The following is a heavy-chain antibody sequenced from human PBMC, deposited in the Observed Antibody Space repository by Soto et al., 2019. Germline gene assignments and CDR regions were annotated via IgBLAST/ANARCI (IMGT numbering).Heavy chain of an antibody. Sequence: LRLSCAASGFTFSSYGMHWVRQAPGKGLEWVAVISYDGSNKYYADSVKGRFTISRDNSKNTLYLQMNSLRAEDTAVYYCAKEKGDPVSNFDYWGQGTLVTVSS. J-gene: IGHJ4*02. D-gene: IGHD2-21*02. V-gene: IGHV3-30*18. CDR2: ISYDGSNK. CDR1: GFTFSSYG. CDR3: AKEKGDPVSNFDY.